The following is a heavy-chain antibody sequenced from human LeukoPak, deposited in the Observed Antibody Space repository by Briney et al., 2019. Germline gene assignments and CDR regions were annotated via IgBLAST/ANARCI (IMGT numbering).Heavy chain of an antibody. Sequence: GGSLRLSCAASGFTFSSFWMHWVRQAPGKGLVWVSHTNSDGSTTDYADSVQGRFSISRDNSKNTVDLQISSLRGEDTAVYYCVKDWTWAFDYWGQGTLVTVSS. V-gene: IGHV3-74*01. D-gene: IGHD1-1*01. CDR3: VKDWTWAFDY. CDR1: GFTFSSFW. CDR2: TNSDGSTT. J-gene: IGHJ4*02.